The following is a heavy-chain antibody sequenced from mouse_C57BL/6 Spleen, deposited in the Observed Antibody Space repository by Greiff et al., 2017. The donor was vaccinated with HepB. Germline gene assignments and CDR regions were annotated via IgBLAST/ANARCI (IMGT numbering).Heavy chain of an antibody. CDR3: ARWAFATTVVAPYFDY. D-gene: IGHD1-1*01. CDR2: IYPGSGST. V-gene: IGHV1-55*01. CDR1: GYTFTSYW. Sequence: VQLQQPGAELVKPGASVKMSCKASGYTFTSYWITWVKQRPGQGLEWIGDIYPGSGSTNYNEKFKSKATLTVDTSSSTAYMQLSSLTSEDSAVYYCARWAFATTVVAPYFDYWGQGTTLTVSS. J-gene: IGHJ2*01.